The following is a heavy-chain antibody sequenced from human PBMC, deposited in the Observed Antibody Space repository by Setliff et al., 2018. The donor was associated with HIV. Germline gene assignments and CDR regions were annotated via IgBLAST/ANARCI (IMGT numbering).Heavy chain of an antibody. J-gene: IGHJ4*02. CDR3: ARVIRTAAAPTFDH. Sequence: SETLSLTCTVSGVATDSNYWTWIRQSPGKGLEWIGYVYYGGITNYSPSLKSRVSISIDTSKDQFYLNLGSVTTADTAVYFCARVIRTAAAPTFDHWGQGALVTVSS. V-gene: IGHV4-59*01. D-gene: IGHD6-13*01. CDR2: VYYGGIT. CDR1: GVATDSNY.